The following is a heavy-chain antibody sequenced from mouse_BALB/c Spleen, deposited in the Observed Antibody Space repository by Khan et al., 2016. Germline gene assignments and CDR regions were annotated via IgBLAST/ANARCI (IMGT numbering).Heavy chain of an antibody. V-gene: IGHV5-6*01. CDR2: ISSGGSYT. J-gene: IGHJ1*01. CDR3: ARGKVQRYSYFDV. CDR1: GFTFSSYG. D-gene: IGHD2-14*01. Sequence: EVELVESGGDLVKPGGSLKLSCAASGFTFSSYGMSWVRQTPDKRLEWVATISSGGSYTSYPDSVKGRFTISRDNAKTTLYLQMSRLKSEDTAMYYCARGKVQRYSYFDVWGAGTTVTVSS.